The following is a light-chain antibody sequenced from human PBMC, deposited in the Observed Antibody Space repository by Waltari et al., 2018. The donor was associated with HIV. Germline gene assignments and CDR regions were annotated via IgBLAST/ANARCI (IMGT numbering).Light chain of an antibody. J-gene: IGLJ3*02. CDR3: GTCDPRLSAGV. CDR2: HNN. CDR1: YVY. V-gene: IGLV1-51*01. Sequence: QSVLTHPPSVSAAPGQKVTISCPGSYVYVSGYQHVPRAAPRLLIYHNNKRPSGIPDRFSGSKSGTSATLGITGLQTGDEADYYCGTCDPRLSAGVFGGGTKLTVL.